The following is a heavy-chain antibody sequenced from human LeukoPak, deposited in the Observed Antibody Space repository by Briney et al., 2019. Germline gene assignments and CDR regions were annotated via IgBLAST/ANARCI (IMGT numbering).Heavy chain of an antibody. Sequence: SETLSLTCTVSGGSISSYYWSWIRQPAGKGLEWIGRIHSSGSSNYNPSLESRVTISVDTSKNQFTLRLTSVTAADTAVYYCARARTGCSSSVCYGIDYWGQGTRVTVSS. CDR2: IHSSGSS. J-gene: IGHJ4*02. CDR1: GGSISSYY. CDR3: ARARTGCSSSVCYGIDY. V-gene: IGHV4-4*07. D-gene: IGHD2-2*01.